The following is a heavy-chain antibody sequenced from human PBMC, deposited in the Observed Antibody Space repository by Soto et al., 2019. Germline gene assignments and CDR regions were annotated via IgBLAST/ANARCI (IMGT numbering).Heavy chain of an antibody. V-gene: IGHV3-23*01. J-gene: IGHJ4*02. D-gene: IGHD1-7*01. CDR2: MSGSSSTT. CDR1: GLTFSNYA. Sequence: GSLRLSCATSGLTFSNYAMSWVRQAPGGGLEWVSSMSGSSSTTYYADSVKGRFTISRDRSKNTLYLQMSSLRAEDTALYYCAKNQERELPRVIDFWGQGTLVTVSS. CDR3: AKNQERELPRVIDF.